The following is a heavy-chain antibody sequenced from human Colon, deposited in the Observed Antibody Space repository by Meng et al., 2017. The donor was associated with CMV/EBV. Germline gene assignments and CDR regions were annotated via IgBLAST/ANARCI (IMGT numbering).Heavy chain of an antibody. V-gene: IGHV1-18*03. CDR3: ARDSGRKPAVAPFDY. Sequence: SGYALSDYGISWVRQAPGQGLEWMGWISASSGNRNYAQKFQGRVTVTRDTSTNTAYMEVRSLTSDDMAMYYCARDSGRKPAVAPFDYWGQGTLVTVSS. D-gene: IGHD3-10*01. CDR1: GYALSDYG. J-gene: IGHJ4*02. CDR2: ISASSGNR.